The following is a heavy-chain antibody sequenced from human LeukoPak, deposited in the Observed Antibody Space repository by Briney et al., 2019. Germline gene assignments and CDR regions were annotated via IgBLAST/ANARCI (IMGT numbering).Heavy chain of an antibody. CDR3: ARVRGQWLEIDY. CDR1: GFTFSIYA. CDR2: ISGSGVST. J-gene: IGHJ4*02. D-gene: IGHD6-19*01. Sequence: PGGSLRLSCAASGFTFSIYAMSWFRQAPGKGLEWVSAISGSGVSTYYADSVKGRFTISRDNSKNTLFLQMNSLRVEDTGIYYCARVRGQWLEIDYWGQGTLVTVSS. V-gene: IGHV3-23*01.